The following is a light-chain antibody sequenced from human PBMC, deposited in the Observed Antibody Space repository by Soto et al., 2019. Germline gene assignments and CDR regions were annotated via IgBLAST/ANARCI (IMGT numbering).Light chain of an antibody. CDR3: QQRSNWRGVT. CDR2: GAS. CDR1: QSVSRY. V-gene: IGKV3-11*01. Sequence: EIVLTQSPATLSLSPGERATLSCRASQSVSRYLAWYQQKPGQAPRLLIYGASNRATGIPARFSGSGSGTDFTLTISSLEPEDFAVYYCQQRSNWRGVTFGQGTRLEIK. J-gene: IGKJ5*01.